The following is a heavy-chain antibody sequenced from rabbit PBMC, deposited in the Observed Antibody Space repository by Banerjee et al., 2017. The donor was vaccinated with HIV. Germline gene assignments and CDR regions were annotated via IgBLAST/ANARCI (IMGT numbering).Heavy chain of an antibody. CDR2: IGISSGRT. J-gene: IGHJ4*01. Sequence: QQQLEESGGGLVQPEGSPTLTCTASGFSFSSYYYICWVRQAPGKGLEWIGFIGISSGRTAYASWANGRFTISRSTSLNTVDLKMTSLTAADTATYFCARGDGAYAGYDGLWGQGTLVTVS. V-gene: IGHV1S43*01. D-gene: IGHD7-1*01. CDR1: GFSFSSYYY. CDR3: ARGDGAYAGYDGL.